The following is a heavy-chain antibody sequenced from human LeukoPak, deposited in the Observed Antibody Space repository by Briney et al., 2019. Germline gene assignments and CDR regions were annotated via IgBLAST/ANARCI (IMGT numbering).Heavy chain of an antibody. D-gene: IGHD1-26*01. J-gene: IGHJ3*02. CDR3: TTREVGAADDAFDI. V-gene: IGHV3-15*01. Sequence: PGGSLRLSCAASGFTFSNAWMSWVRQAPGKGLEWVGRIKSKTDGGTTDYAAPVKGRFTISRDDSKNTLYLQMNSLKTEDTAVYYCTTREVGAADDAFDIWGQGTMVTVSS. CDR1: GFTFSNAW. CDR2: IKSKTDGGTT.